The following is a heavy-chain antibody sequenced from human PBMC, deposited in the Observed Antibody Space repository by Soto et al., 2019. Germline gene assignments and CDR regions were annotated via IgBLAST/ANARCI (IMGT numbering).Heavy chain of an antibody. V-gene: IGHV4-59*08. CDR1: GGSLSPNY. J-gene: IGHJ5*02. Sequence: QVQLQESGPGLVKPSETLSLTCTVSGGSLSPNYWTWIRQPPGKGLEWIAYIYYSGNATYNPSLKSRVAISLDMSMVQISLTLRSVTAAATDVYDCARLCAYSPSLDPWGQGTLVTVSS. D-gene: IGHD3-16*01. CDR3: ARLCAYSPSLDP. CDR2: IYYSGNA.